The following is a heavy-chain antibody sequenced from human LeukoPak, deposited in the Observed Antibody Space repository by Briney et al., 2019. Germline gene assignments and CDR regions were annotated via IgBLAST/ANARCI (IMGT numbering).Heavy chain of an antibody. V-gene: IGHV4-34*01. D-gene: IGHD3-10*01. CDR2: INHSGST. Sequence: SETLSLTCAVYGGSFSGYYWSWIRQPPGKGLEWIGEINHSGSTNYNPSLKSRVTMSVDTSKNQFSLKLSSVTAADTAVYYCARGPYYYGSGSYYRYWFDPWGQGTLVTVSS. J-gene: IGHJ5*02. CDR3: ARGPYYYGSGSYYRYWFDP. CDR1: GGSFSGYY.